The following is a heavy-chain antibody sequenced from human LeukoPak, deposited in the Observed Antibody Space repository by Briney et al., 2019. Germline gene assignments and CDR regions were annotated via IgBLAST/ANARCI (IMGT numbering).Heavy chain of an antibody. CDR1: GFTFSSYS. CDR2: ISSSSSYI. J-gene: IGHJ3*02. D-gene: IGHD2-2*01. Sequence: GGSLRLSCAASGFTFSSYSMNWVRQAPGKGLEWVSSISSSSSYIYYADSVKGRFTISRDNAKNSLYLQMNSLRAEDTAVYYCARALDQGRGAFDIWGQGTMVTVSS. CDR3: ARALDQGRGAFDI. V-gene: IGHV3-21*01.